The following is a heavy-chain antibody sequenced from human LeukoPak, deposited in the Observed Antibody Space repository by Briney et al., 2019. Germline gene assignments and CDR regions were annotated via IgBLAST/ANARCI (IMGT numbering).Heavy chain of an antibody. D-gene: IGHD4-11*01. Sequence: ASVKVSCKASEYTFTSYYMHWVRQAPGQGLEWMGGVIPIFGTANYAQKFQGRVTITTDESTSTAYMELSSLRSEDTAVYYCAGRRLQLNWFDPWGQGTLVTVSS. CDR2: VIPIFGTA. J-gene: IGHJ5*02. CDR3: AGRRLQLNWFDP. V-gene: IGHV1-69*05. CDR1: EYTFTSYY.